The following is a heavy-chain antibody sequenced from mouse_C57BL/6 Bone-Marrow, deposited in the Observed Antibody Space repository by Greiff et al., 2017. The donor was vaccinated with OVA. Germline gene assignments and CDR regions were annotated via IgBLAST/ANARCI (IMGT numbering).Heavy chain of an antibody. J-gene: IGHJ2*01. D-gene: IGHD2-12*01. CDR1: GYAFSSYW. CDR2: IYPGDGDT. V-gene: IGHV1-80*01. Sequence: VQLQQSGAELVKPGASVKISCKASGYAFSSYWMDWVKQRPGQGLEWIGPIYPGDGDTNYNGKFKGKATLTADKSSSTAYMQLSSLTSEDSAVYDCAGCYSYDSYYFDCWGQGTTLTVSS. CDR3: AGCYSYDSYYFDC.